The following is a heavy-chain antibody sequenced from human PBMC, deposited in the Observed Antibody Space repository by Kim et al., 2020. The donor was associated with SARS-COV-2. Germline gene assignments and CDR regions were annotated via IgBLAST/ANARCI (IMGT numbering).Heavy chain of an antibody. CDR1: GFTFSSYW. D-gene: IGHD3-10*01. V-gene: IGHV3-74*01. CDR3: ARDAGFGELLDYFDY. CDR2: INSDGSST. Sequence: GGSLRLSCAASGFTFSSYWMHWVRQAPGKGLVWVSRINSDGSSTSYADSVKGRFTISRDNAKNTLYLQMNSLRAEDTAVYYCARDAGFGELLDYFDYWGQGTLVTVSS. J-gene: IGHJ4*02.